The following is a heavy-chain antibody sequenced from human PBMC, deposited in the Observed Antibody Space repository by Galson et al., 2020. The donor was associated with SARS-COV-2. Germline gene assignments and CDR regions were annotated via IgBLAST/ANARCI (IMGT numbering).Heavy chain of an antibody. D-gene: IGHD3-22*01. CDR2: IYYSGST. Sequence: KTSETLSLTCTVSGGSISSGGYYWSWIRQHPGKGLEWIGYIYYSGSTYYNPSLKSRVTISVDTSKNQFSLKLSSVTAADTAVYYCARVRTTMIVVVITSDACDIWGQGGMVAVSS. CDR1: GGSISSGGYY. V-gene: IGHV4-31*03. CDR3: ARVRTTMIVVVITSDACDI. J-gene: IGHJ3*02.